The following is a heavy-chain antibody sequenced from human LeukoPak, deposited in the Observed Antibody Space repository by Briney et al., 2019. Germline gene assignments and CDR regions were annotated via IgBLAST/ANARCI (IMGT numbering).Heavy chain of an antibody. V-gene: IGHV3-30*02. J-gene: IGHJ3*02. CDR2: IRYDGSNK. D-gene: IGHD3-22*01. Sequence: GGSLRLSCAASGFIFSSYGMHWVRQAPGKGLEWVAFIRYDGSNKYYADSVKGRFSISRDNSKNMLYLQMNSLRAEDTAVYYCAKDLRVVVITVNDAFDIWGQGTMVTVSS. CDR1: GFIFSSYG. CDR3: AKDLRVVVITVNDAFDI.